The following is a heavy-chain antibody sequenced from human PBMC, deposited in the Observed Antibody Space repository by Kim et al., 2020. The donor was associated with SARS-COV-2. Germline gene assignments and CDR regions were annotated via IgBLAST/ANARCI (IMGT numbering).Heavy chain of an antibody. V-gene: IGHV1-2*06. CDR3: ARDSSIFGVVITPLSYYYGMYV. CDR2: INPNSGGT. J-gene: IGHJ6*02. Sequence: ASVKVSCKASGYTFTGYYMHWVRQAPGQGLEWMGRINPNSGGTNYAQKFQGRVTMTRDTSISKAYMELSRLRSDDTAVYYCARDSSIFGVVITPLSYYYGMYVWGQGTTVTVSS. CDR1: GYTFTGYY. D-gene: IGHD3-3*01.